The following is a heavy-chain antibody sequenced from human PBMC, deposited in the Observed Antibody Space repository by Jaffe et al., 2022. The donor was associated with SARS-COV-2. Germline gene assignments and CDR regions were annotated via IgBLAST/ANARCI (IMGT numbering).Heavy chain of an antibody. CDR3: AREGIGLSYGDYAFDY. D-gene: IGHD4-17*01. Sequence: QVQLQESGPGLVKPSETLSLTCTVSGGSISSYYWSWIRQPAGKGLEWIGRIYTSGSTNYNPSLKSRVTMSVDTSKNQFSLKLSSVTAADTAVYYCAREGIGLSYGDYAFDYWGQGTLVTVSS. CDR1: GGSISSYY. V-gene: IGHV4-4*07. CDR2: IYTSGST. J-gene: IGHJ4*02.